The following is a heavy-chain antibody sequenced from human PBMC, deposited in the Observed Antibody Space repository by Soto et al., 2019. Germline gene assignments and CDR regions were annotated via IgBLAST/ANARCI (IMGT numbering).Heavy chain of an antibody. CDR1: RSTFSDYY. Sequence: PGGSLRLSCVASRSTFSDYYMSWVRQAPGKGLEWVANIKQDESEKNYLDSVKGRFTISRDNAKNSLYLQMNSLRAEDTAVYYCASDRFRGTYYLRGVTYFFEEWGQGAPVTVSS. V-gene: IGHV3-7*03. CDR3: ASDRFRGTYYLRGVTYFFEE. CDR2: IKQDESEK. J-gene: IGHJ4*02. D-gene: IGHD1-26*01.